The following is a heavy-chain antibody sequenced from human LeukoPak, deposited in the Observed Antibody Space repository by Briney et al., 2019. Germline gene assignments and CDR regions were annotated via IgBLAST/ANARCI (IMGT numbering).Heavy chain of an antibody. CDR1: GFTFSSYS. J-gene: IGHJ4*02. V-gene: IGHV3-48*01. CDR2: ISSSSSTI. CDR3: ARGYDFWSDNPDY. Sequence: GGSLRLSCAVSGFTFSSYSMNWVRQAEGEGMGWVSYISSSSSTIYFADSVKGRFTISRDNAKNALYLQMNSLRAEATAVYYCARGYDFWSDNPDYWGQGTLVTVSS. D-gene: IGHD3-3*01.